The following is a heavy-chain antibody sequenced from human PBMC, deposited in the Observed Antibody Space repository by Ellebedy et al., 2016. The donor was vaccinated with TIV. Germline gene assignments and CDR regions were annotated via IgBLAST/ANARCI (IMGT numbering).Heavy chain of an antibody. CDR1: GFTFSSYT. J-gene: IGHJ4*02. V-gene: IGHV3-23*01. D-gene: IGHD4-11*01. Sequence: GESLKISXVASGFTFSSYTMNWVRQAPGKGLEWVSSIGDATFYADSVKGRFTISRDNSKNMLYLQMNGLRAEDTALYYCARDVSYSSYDYWGQGTLVTVSS. CDR2: IGDAT. CDR3: ARDVSYSSYDY.